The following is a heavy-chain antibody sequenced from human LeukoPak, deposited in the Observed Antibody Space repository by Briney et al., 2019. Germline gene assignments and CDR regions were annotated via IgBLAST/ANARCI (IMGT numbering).Heavy chain of an antibody. J-gene: IGHJ4*02. CDR1: GFTFGEYS. V-gene: IGHV3-23*01. CDR3: AKDVGDSGSYYGH. Sequence: GRSLRLSCTASGFTFGEYSMSWVRQAPGKGLEWLSALSGSGGTTYYADSVKGRFTISRDNSKNTLYLQMNSLRADDTAVYYCAKDVGDSGSYYGHWGQGTLVTVSS. D-gene: IGHD3-10*01. CDR2: LSGSGGTT.